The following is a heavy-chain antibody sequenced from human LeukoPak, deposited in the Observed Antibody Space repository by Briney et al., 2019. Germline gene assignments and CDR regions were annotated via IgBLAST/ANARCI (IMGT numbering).Heavy chain of an antibody. D-gene: IGHD5-24*01. J-gene: IGHJ4*02. CDR3: ARDLGDGYNDDYYFDY. CDR2: INPNSGGT. CDR1: GYTFTGYY. Sequence: ASVKVSCKASGYTFTGYYMHWVRQAPGQGLEWMGWINPNSGGTNYAQKFQGWVTMTRDTSISTAYMELSRLRSDDTAVYYCARDLGDGYNDDYYFDYWGQGTLVTVSS. V-gene: IGHV1-2*04.